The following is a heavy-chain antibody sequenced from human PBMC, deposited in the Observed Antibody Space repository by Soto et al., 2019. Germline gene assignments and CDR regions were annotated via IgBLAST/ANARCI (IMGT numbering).Heavy chain of an antibody. J-gene: IGHJ6*02. Sequence: ASVKVSFKASGYTFTSYGISWVRQAPGQGLEWMGWISAYNGNTNYAQKLQGRVTMTTDASTSTAYMELRSLRSDDTAVYYCARDQSPGYCSGGSCFVYGMDVWGQGTTVTVSS. CDR1: GYTFTSYG. V-gene: IGHV1-18*04. D-gene: IGHD2-15*01. CDR2: ISAYNGNT. CDR3: ARDQSPGYCSGGSCFVYGMDV.